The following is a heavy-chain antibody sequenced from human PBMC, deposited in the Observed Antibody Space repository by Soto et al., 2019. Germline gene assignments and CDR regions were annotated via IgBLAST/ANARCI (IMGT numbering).Heavy chain of an antibody. CDR1: GYSFTNYG. Sequence: QDQLVQSGAEVKKPGASVTVSCKASGYSFTNYGITWVRQAPGQGLEWMGWISGFNGNTHYAQKLQGRVTMTTDASTSKAYMELRSLRSDDTAVYYCARDRGVAPPVAGNTHYYYNMDVWGKGTTVTVSS. CDR3: ARDRGVAPPVAGNTHYYYNMDV. V-gene: IGHV1-18*01. D-gene: IGHD6-19*01. CDR2: ISGFNGNT. J-gene: IGHJ6*03.